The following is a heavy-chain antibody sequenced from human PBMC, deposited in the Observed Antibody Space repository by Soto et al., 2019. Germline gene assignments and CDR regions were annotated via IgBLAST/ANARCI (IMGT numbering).Heavy chain of an antibody. J-gene: IGHJ6*02. V-gene: IGHV3-30*01. CDR2: ISYDGTNK. CDR3: ARGFGTAASGPYYYYGMDV. Sequence: GGSLRLSCAASGFTFSSYAMHWVRQAPGKGIEWVAVISYDGTNKYYEDSVKGRFTTSGQKSKNTLYLQMNIRRAEDTAVYYCARGFGTAASGPYYYYGMDVWGQGTTVTVSS. CDR1: GFTFSSYA. D-gene: IGHD6-13*01.